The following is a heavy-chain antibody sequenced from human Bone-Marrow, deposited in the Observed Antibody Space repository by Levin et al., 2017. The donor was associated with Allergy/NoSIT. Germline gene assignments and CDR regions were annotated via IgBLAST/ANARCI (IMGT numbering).Heavy chain of an antibody. D-gene: IGHD3-10*01. CDR3: AKDDIIMLSS. CDR2: INSDGSSI. CDR1: GFNFSNFW. J-gene: IGHJ4*02. V-gene: IGHV3-74*01. Sequence: GGSLRLSCATSGFNFSNFWMHWVRQAPGKGLEWVSRINSDGSSIDYAGSVKGQFTISRDGAKNTLSLQMNNLRAEDTAVYFCAKDDIIMLSSWGQGTLVTVSS.